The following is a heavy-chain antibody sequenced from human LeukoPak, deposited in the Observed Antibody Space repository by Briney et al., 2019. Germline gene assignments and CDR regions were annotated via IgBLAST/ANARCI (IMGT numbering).Heavy chain of an antibody. D-gene: IGHD2-15*01. CDR3: VREPYCSGGSCYTSGFDC. Sequence: GGSLRLSCAASGFTVSSNYMSWVRQAPGKGLEWVSVIYSGGSTTYADSVKGRFTISRDNAKNTLYLQMNSLRAEDTAVYYCVREPYCSGGSCYTSGFDCWGQGTLVTVSS. J-gene: IGHJ4*02. CDR1: GFTVSSNY. V-gene: IGHV3-66*01. CDR2: IYSGGST.